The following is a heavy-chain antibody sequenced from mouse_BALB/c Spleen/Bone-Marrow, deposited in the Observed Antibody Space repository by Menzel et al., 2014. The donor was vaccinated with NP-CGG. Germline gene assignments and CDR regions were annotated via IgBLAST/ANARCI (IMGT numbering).Heavy chain of an antibody. CDR2: IRNKANGYTT. CDR3: ARYDVYNYFDY. V-gene: IGHV7-3*02. CDR1: GFTFTDYY. Sequence: VKVVESGGGLVQPGGSLRLSCATSGFTFTDYYMSWVRQPPGKALEWLGFIRNKANGYTTEYSASVKGRFTISRDNSQSILYLQMNILKAEDSATYYFARYDVYNYFDYLSQGTTLTVSS. J-gene: IGHJ2*01.